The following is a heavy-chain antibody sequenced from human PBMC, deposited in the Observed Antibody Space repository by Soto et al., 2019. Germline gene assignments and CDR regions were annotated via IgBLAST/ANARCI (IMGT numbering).Heavy chain of an antibody. D-gene: IGHD3-3*02. CDR1: GFTFSTYS. Sequence: GGSLRLSCAASGFTFSTYSMTWVRQTPEKGLEWISYISSSGSTIYYADSVRGRFTISRDNAKNSLYLQMNSLRDEDTSVFYCARGKIAWPDTQYNGLDVWGQGTTVTVSS. CDR2: ISSSGSTI. J-gene: IGHJ6*02. V-gene: IGHV3-48*02. CDR3: ARGKIAWPDTQYNGLDV.